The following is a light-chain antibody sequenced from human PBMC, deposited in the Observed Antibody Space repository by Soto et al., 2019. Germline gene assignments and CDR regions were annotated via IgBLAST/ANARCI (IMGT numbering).Light chain of an antibody. Sequence: QSLLTQPASVSGSPGQSITISCTGTSSDVGGYNYVSWYQQHPGKAPKLMIYDVSNRPSGVSNRFSGSKSGNTASLTISGLQAEDEADYYCSSYTSSSTPFYVFGTGTRSPS. J-gene: IGLJ1*01. CDR2: DVS. CDR3: SSYTSSSTPFYV. V-gene: IGLV2-14*01. CDR1: SSDVGGYNY.